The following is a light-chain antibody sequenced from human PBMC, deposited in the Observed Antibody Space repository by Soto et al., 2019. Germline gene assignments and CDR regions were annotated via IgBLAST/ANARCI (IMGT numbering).Light chain of an antibody. J-gene: IGKJ5*01. V-gene: IGKV1-5*03. CDR2: KAS. Sequence: DIQTTQSPSTLSASVGDTVTVTCRASQSVSGWLAWYQQKPGKAPKLLIYKASSLESGVPSRFSGSGSGTEFTLTISSLQPDDSATYYCQQYNSPPTFGQGTRLEIK. CDR1: QSVSGW. CDR3: QQYNSPPT.